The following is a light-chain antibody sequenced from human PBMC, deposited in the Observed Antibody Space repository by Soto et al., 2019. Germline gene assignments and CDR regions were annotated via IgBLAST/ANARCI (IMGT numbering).Light chain of an antibody. CDR2: DVS. CDR3: CSYTRRGTLI. J-gene: IGLJ1*01. V-gene: IGLV2-14*01. CDR1: SGDIGDYNY. Sequence: QSALTQPASVSGSPGQSITISCVGTSGDIGDYNYVSWYQQHPGKVPKVIIYDVSNRPSGVSYRFSGTKSGNTASLTVSGLQAEDEDDYYCCSYTRRGTLIFGTGTKVTVL.